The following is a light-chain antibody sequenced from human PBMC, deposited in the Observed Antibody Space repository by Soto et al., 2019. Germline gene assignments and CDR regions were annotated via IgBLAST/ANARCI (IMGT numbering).Light chain of an antibody. CDR1: SSDVGGYNY. CDR2: EVS. J-gene: IGLJ1*01. V-gene: IGLV2-14*01. Sequence: QSALTQPASVSGSPGLSITISCTGTSSDVGGYNYVSWYQQHPGKAPKLMIYEVSNRPSGVSNRFSGSKSGNTASLTISGLQAEDEADYYCNSYTSTYTGVFGTGTKLTVL. CDR3: NSYTSTYTGV.